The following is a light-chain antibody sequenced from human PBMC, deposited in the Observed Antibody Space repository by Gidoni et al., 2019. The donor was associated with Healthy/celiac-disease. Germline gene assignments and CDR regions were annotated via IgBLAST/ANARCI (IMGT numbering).Light chain of an antibody. CDR2: NDN. CDR3: ASWDDSLNGLYV. CDR1: SSNIGSNA. Sequence: SVMTQPPAASGTPGQRVTMSCSGSSSNIGSNAVNWYQQFPRTAPKLLIYNDNERPSVCPARFPFPSSGTSASRAISVLLSEDDASYYCASWDDSLNGLYVFGTGTKVTV. J-gene: IGLJ1*01. V-gene: IGLV1-44*01.